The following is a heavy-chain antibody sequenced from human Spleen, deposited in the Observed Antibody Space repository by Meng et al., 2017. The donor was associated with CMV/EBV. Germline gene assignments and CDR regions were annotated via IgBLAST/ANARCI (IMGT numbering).Heavy chain of an antibody. CDR3: AKESSGWRNFDY. CDR1: GFTFSNYA. V-gene: IGHV3-23*03. CDR2: IYGGGTGT. Sequence: GGSLRLSCAASGFTFSNYAMSWVRQAPGKGLEWVSFIYGGGTGTYYADSVKGRLTISRDNSRNTLYLQMSSLRAEDTAVYYCAKESSGWRNFDYWGQGTLVTVSS. J-gene: IGHJ4*02. D-gene: IGHD6-19*01.